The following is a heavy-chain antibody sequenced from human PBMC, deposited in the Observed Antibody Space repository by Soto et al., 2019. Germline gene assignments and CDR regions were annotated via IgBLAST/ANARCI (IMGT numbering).Heavy chain of an antibody. J-gene: IGHJ3*02. CDR2: ISAYNGNT. CDR3: ARGYSSGWYRDAFDI. V-gene: IGHV1-18*01. D-gene: IGHD6-19*01. CDR1: GYTFTSYG. Sequence: ASVKVSCKASGYTFTSYGISWVRQAPGQGLEWMGWISAYNGNTNYAQRLQGRVTMTTDTSTSRAYMELRSLRSDDTAVYYCARGYSSGWYRDAFDIWGQGTIVTVS.